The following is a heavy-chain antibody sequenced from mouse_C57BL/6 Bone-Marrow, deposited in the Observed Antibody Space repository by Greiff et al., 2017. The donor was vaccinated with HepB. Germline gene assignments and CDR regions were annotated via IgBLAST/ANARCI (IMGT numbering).Heavy chain of an antibody. CDR1: GFTFSSYG. V-gene: IGHV5-6*02. CDR3: ARHLLLRPFAY. Sequence: EVMLVESGGDLVKPGGSLKLSCAASGFTFSSYGMSWVRQTPDKRLEWVATISSGGSYTYYPDSVKGRFTISRDNAKNTLYLQMSSLKSEDTAMYYCARHLLLRPFAYWGQGTLVTVSA. J-gene: IGHJ3*01. CDR2: ISSGGSYT. D-gene: IGHD1-1*01.